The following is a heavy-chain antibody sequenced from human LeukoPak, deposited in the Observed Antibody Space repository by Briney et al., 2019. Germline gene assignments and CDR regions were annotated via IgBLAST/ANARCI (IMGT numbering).Heavy chain of an antibody. CDR2: IIPIFGTA. Sequence: ASVKVSCKASGGTFSSYAISWVRQAPGQGLEWMGGIIPIFGTANYAQKFQGRVTITADESTSTAYMELSSLRSEDTAVYYCAREKPRYGDYLNWFDPWGQGTLDTVSS. D-gene: IGHD4-17*01. J-gene: IGHJ5*02. CDR1: GGTFSSYA. V-gene: IGHV1-69*13. CDR3: AREKPRYGDYLNWFDP.